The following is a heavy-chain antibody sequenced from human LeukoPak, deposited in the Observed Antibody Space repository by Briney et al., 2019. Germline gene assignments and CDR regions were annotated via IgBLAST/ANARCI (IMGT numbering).Heavy chain of an antibody. Sequence: PGGSLRLSCAASGFTFNNAWMTWVRQAPGKGLEWVGRIKSKSDGGTTDYAAPVKGRFTISRDDSKNTLYLQMNSLKTEDTAVYFVTTDAFWGGDCYGPGRTPACWGRGTRVTVS. J-gene: IGHJ4*02. CDR1: GFTFNNAW. D-gene: IGHD2-21*02. CDR3: TTDAFWGGDCYGPGRTPAC. CDR2: IKSKSDGGTT. V-gene: IGHV3-15*01.